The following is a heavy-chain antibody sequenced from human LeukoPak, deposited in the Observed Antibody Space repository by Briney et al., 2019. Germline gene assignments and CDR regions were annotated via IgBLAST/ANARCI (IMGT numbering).Heavy chain of an antibody. Sequence: ANIKQHPTEKYYVAPLNGPFTISRDHAKNTLYLQMNSLRAEDTAVYYCAREVAAAGSPFDYWGQGTLATVSS. J-gene: IGHJ4*02. CDR2: IKQHPTEK. V-gene: IGHV3-7*01. CDR3: AREVAAAGSPFDY. D-gene: IGHD6-13*01.